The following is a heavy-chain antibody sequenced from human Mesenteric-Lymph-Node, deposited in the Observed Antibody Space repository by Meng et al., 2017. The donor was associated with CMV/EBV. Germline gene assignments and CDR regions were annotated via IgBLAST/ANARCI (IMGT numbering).Heavy chain of an antibody. Sequence: SETLSLTCAVYGGSFSTYYWSWVRQPPGKGLEWIGEINHSGSTNYNPSLKSRVTLSVDTSKNQFFLKLSSVTAADTAVYYCARERGSHTASWKDYWGQGTLVTVSS. CDR2: INHSGST. CDR3: ARERGSHTASWKDY. CDR1: GGSFSTYY. J-gene: IGHJ4*02. D-gene: IGHD2-2*01. V-gene: IGHV4-34*01.